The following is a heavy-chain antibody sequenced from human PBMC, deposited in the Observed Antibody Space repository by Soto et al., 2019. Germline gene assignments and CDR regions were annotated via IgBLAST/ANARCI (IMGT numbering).Heavy chain of an antibody. CDR1: GYTFTGYY. J-gene: IGHJ6*02. Sequence: ASVKLCCKASGYTFTGYYMHWVRQAPGQGLEWMGWINPNSGGTNYAQKFQGRVTMTRDTSISTAYMELSRLRSDDTAVYYCARTIVWRFLSYYYRMDVWGQGYTVTVS. V-gene: IGHV1-2*02. D-gene: IGHD3-3*01. CDR2: INPNSGGT. CDR3: ARTIVWRFLSYYYRMDV.